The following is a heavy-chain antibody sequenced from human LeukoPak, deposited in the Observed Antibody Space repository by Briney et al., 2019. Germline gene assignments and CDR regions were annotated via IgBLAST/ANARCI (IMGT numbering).Heavy chain of an antibody. Sequence: PGGSLRLSCAASGFTFSSYWMSWVRQAPGKGLEWVANIKQDGSEKYYVDSVKGRFTISRDNAKNSLYLQMNSLRAEDTAVYYCARDSGGTVVTRGAFDIWGQGTMVTVSS. CDR3: ARDSGGTVVTRGAFDI. CDR1: GFTFSSYW. D-gene: IGHD4-23*01. J-gene: IGHJ3*02. CDR2: IKQDGSEK. V-gene: IGHV3-7*01.